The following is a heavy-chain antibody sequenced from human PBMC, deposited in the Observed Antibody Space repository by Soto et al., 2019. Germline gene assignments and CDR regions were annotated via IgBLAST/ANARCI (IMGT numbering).Heavy chain of an antibody. CDR3: ARTYRSDWYYFDY. J-gene: IGHJ4*02. CDR1: GFTFSSYA. Sequence: QVQLVESGGGVVQPGRSLRLSCAASGFTFSSYAMHWVRQAPGKGLEWVAVISYDGSNKNYADYVKGRFTISRDNSKNTLYLQMNSLRVEDMAVFYCARTYRSDWYYFDYWGQGTLVTVPS. D-gene: IGHD6-19*01. CDR2: ISYDGSNK. V-gene: IGHV3-30-3*01.